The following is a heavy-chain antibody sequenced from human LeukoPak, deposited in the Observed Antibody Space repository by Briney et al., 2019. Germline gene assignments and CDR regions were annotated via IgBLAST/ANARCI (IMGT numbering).Heavy chain of an antibody. CDR1: GFTFSSYS. J-gene: IGHJ4*02. Sequence: GGSLRLSCAASGFTFSSYSMNWVRQAPGKGLEWVAFTRYEGNNKYYADSMKGRFTISRDNSKNTLYLQMNSLRAEDTAVYYCARSDFWSGYYYYLDYWGQGTLVTVSS. V-gene: IGHV3-30*02. D-gene: IGHD3-3*01. CDR3: ARSDFWSGYYYYLDY. CDR2: TRYEGNNK.